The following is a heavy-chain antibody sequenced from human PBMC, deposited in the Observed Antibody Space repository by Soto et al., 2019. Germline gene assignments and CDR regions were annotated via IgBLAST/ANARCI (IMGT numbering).Heavy chain of an antibody. V-gene: IGHV1-3*01. J-gene: IGHJ4*02. CDR2: INAGNGNT. CDR1: GYTFTNYA. Sequence: ASVKVSCKASGYTFTNYAMHWVRQAPGQRLEWMGWINAGNGNTKYSQKFQGRVTITRDTSASTAYMELSSLRSEDTAVYYCARFPAYYYDSSGYYYDDYWGQGTLDPVSS. CDR3: ARFPAYYYDSSGYYYDDY. D-gene: IGHD3-22*01.